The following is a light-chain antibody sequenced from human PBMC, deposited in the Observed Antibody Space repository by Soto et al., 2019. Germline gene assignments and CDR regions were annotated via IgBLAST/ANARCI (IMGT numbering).Light chain of an antibody. Sequence: EIVLTQSPATLSLSPGERATLSCRASESVSTYLAWYQQKAGQAPRLLIYGASTRATGIPARFSGSGSGTEFTLTISSLQPEDFAVYYCQQYNNWPRTFGQGTKVDI. CDR1: ESVSTY. V-gene: IGKV3-15*01. J-gene: IGKJ1*01. CDR2: GAS. CDR3: QQYNNWPRT.